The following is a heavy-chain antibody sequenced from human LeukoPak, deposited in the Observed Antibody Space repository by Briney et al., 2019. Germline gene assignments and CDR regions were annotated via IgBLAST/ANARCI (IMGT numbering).Heavy chain of an antibody. CDR1: GFTVSNNF. J-gene: IGHJ4*02. Sequence: GGSLRLSCAASGFTVSNNFMGWVRQAPGKGLGWVAVINSVGATYYADSVKGRFTISRDTSENTLHLQMSSLTADDTGTYYCARPTSGTYVDYWGQGTLVSVSS. V-gene: IGHV3-53*01. CDR2: INSVGAT. CDR3: ARPTSGTYVDY. D-gene: IGHD1-26*01.